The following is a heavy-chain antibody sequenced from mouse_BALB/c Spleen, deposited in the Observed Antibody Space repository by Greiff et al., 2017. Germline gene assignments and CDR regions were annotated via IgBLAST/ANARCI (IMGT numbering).Heavy chain of an antibody. CDR3: ARLDYDSSWFAY. V-gene: IGHV5-6*01. J-gene: IGHJ3*01. CDR2: ISSGGSYT. CDR1: GFTFSSYG. Sequence: EVQLVESGGDLVKPGGSLKLSCAASGFTFSSYGMSWVRQTPDKRLEWVATISSGGSYTYYPDSVKGRFTISRDNAKNTLYLQMSSLKSEDTAMYYCARLDYDSSWFAYWGQGTLVTVSA. D-gene: IGHD2-4*01.